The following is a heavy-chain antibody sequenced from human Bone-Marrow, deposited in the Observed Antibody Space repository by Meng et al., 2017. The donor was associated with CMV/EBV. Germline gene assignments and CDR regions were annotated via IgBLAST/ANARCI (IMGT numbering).Heavy chain of an antibody. D-gene: IGHD2-15*01. J-gene: IGHJ6*02. V-gene: IGHV1-46*01. CDR3: ARGYCSGGSCYGHYGMDV. Sequence: ASVKVSCKASGYTFASYDINWVRQAPGQGLEWMGIINPSGGSTSYAQKFQGRVTMTRDTSTSTVYMELSSLRSEDTAVYYCARGYCSGGSCYGHYGMDVWVQGTTVTVSS. CDR2: INPSGGST. CDR1: GYTFASYD.